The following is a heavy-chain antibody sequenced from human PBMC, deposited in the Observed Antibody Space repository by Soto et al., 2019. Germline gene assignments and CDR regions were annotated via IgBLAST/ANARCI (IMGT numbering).Heavy chain of an antibody. D-gene: IGHD5-12*01. J-gene: IGHJ4*02. CDR1: GGTFSSYA. CDR2: IIPIFGTA. V-gene: IGHV1-69*13. CDR3: ARAKRGYSGYDSKCFDY. Sequence: GASVKVSCKASGGTFSSYAISWVRQAPGQGLEWMGGIIPIFGTANYAQKFQGRVTITADESTSTAYMELSSLRSEDTAVYYCARAKRGYSGYDSKCFDYWGQGTLVTVSS.